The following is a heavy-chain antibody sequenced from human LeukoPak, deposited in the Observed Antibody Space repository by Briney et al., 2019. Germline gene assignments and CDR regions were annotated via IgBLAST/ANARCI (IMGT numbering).Heavy chain of an antibody. CDR3: ARNYGYYYYYLDV. V-gene: IGHV1-8*03. D-gene: IGHD4-17*01. CDR2: MNPDGGST. J-gene: IGHJ6*03. Sequence: ASVKVSCKASGYTFASFGVNWVRQAAGQGLEWMGWMNPDGGSTVYAQGFQGRVTFTMNTSISTVYMELSSLRSEDTAVYYCARNYGYYYYYLDVWGQGTAVTVSS. CDR1: GYTFASFG.